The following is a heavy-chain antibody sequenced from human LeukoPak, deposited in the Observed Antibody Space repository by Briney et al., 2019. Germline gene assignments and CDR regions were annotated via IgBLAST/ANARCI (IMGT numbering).Heavy chain of an antibody. J-gene: IGHJ4*02. CDR1: GGSISSSNW. V-gene: IGHV4-4*02. Sequence: SGTLSLTCAVSGGSISSSNWWTWVRQPPRKGLEWIAEIHLSGTTHYNPSLKSRVTISIDKSKNQFSLTLTSVTAADTAVYYCATASSKSLPNWGQGTLVTVSS. CDR3: ATASSKSLPN. CDR2: IHLSGTT. D-gene: IGHD5/OR15-5a*01.